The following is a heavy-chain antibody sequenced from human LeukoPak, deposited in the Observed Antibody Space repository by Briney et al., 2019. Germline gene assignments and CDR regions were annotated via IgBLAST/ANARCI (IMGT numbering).Heavy chain of an antibody. CDR1: VGSINNNY. Sequence: SETLSLTCSVSVGSINNNYWSWIRQPPGKGLEWVVYVHTNGINHYNPSLESRVTISVDMSKNQFSQKLTSVTAADTAVYYCARSSPVPDYWGQGVLVTVSS. J-gene: IGHJ4*02. CDR2: VHTNGIN. CDR3: ARSSPVPDY. V-gene: IGHV4-59*01.